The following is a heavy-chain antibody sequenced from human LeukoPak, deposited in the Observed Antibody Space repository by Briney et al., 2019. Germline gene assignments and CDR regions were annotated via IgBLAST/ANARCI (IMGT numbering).Heavy chain of an antibody. CDR3: ARARYVNSFYAFDI. CDR1: GYTFTGYY. V-gene: IGHV1-2*02. J-gene: IGHJ3*02. D-gene: IGHD3-9*01. CDR2: INPHSGGT. Sequence: ASVKVSCKASGYTFTGYYMHWVRQAPGQGLEWMGWINPHSGGTKYAQKLQGRVTMTRDPSISTAYMELSRLRSDDTAVYYCARARYVNSFYAFDIWGQGTLVTVSS.